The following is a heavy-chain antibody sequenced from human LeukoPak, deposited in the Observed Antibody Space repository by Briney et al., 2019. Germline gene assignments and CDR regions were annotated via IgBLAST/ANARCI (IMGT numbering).Heavy chain of an antibody. Sequence: GGSLRLSCAASGFTFSSYWMHWVRQAPGKGLVWVSRINSDGSSISYADSVKGRFTISRDNAKNSLYLQMNNLRAEDTAIYYCTRVFYYGSRYYYMDVWGKGTTVTISS. CDR2: INSDGSSI. J-gene: IGHJ6*03. CDR1: GFTFSSYW. CDR3: TRVFYYGSRYYYMDV. V-gene: IGHV3-74*01. D-gene: IGHD3-10*01.